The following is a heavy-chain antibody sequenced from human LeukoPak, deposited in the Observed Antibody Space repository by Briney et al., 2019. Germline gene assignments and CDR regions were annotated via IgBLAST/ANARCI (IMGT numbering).Heavy chain of an antibody. Sequence: GASVKVSCKASGYTFTSYGISWVRQAPGQGLDGMGLISAYNGNTNYAQKLQGRVTMTTDTSTSTAYMELRSLRSDDTAVYYCARSNAVSGYSYGSDYWGQGTLVTVSS. CDR3: ARSNAVSGYSYGSDY. CDR1: GYTFTSYG. CDR2: ISAYNGNT. V-gene: IGHV1-18*04. D-gene: IGHD5-18*01. J-gene: IGHJ4*02.